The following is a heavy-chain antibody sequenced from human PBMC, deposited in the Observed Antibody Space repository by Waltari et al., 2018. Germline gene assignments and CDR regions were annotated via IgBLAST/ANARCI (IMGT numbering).Heavy chain of an antibody. CDR1: GFTVSSNY. V-gene: IGHV3-53*01. CDR2: IYSGGST. CDR3: ARLTTDYYYGMDV. D-gene: IGHD4-17*01. J-gene: IGHJ6*02. Sequence: EVQLVESGGGLIQPGGSLRLSCAASGFTVSSNYMSWVRQAPGKGLEWVSVIYSGGSTYYADSVKGRFTISRDNSKNTLYLQMNSLRAEDTAVYYCARLTTDYYYGMDVWGQGTTVIVSS.